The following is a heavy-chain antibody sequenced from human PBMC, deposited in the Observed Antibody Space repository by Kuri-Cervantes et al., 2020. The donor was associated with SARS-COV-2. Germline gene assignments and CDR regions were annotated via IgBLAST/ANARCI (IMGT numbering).Heavy chain of an antibody. CDR3: ARVWDYDCSSTSCYLRAVYYYYYMDV. Sequence: GRSLRLASAVYGFALSSIVTHWGRRAAGKGMEWVSSISGGSTYYADSRKGRFTISRDNSKNTLHLQMNSLRAEDTAVYYCARVWDYDCSSTSCYLRAVYYYYYMDVWGKGTMVTVSS. V-gene: IGHV3-38-3*01. D-gene: IGHD2-2*01. J-gene: IGHJ6*03. CDR1: GFALSSIV. CDR2: ISGGST.